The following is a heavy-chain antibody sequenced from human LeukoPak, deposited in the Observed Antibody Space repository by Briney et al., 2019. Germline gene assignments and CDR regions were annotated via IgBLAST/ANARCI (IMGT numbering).Heavy chain of an antibody. Sequence: ASVKVSCKASGYTFTSYAMHWVRQAPGQRLEWMGWINAGNGNTKYSQKFQGRVTITRDTSASTAYMELRSLRSDDTAVYYCARSDDYDFWSGYSTPYYFDYWGQGTLVTVSS. CDR1: GYTFTSYA. V-gene: IGHV1-3*01. CDR3: ARSDDYDFWSGYSTPYYFDY. CDR2: INAGNGNT. D-gene: IGHD3-3*01. J-gene: IGHJ4*02.